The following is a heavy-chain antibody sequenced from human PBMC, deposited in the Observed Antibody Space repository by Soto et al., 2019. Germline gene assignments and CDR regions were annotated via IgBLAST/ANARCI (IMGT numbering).Heavy chain of an antibody. J-gene: IGHJ4*02. CDR2: ISSSSSYI. CDR3: ARVGYCSGGSCYEVHYFDY. D-gene: IGHD2-15*01. Sequence: EVQLVESGGGLVKPGGSLRLSCAASGFTFSSYSMNWVRQAPGKGLEWVSSISSSSSYIYYADSVKGRFTISRDNAKNSLYLQMNSLRAEDTAVYYCARVGYCSGGSCYEVHYFDYWGQGTLVTVSS. V-gene: IGHV3-21*01. CDR1: GFTFSSYS.